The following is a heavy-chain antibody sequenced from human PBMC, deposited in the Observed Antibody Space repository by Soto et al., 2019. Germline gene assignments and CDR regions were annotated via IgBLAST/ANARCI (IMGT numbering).Heavy chain of an antibody. CDR3: ARGGCSSCRFDP. V-gene: IGHV4-59*01. D-gene: IGHD6-6*01. CDR2: IHDSGTT. CDR1: GASISNSY. J-gene: IGHJ5*02. Sequence: QVQLQESGPGLVKPSETLSLTCTVSGASISNSYWSWIRQPPGTGPEWIAFIHDSGTTNYNPSLKSRVTISIDTSKNQFSLRLSSVTAADTAVYYCARGGCSSCRFDPWGQGNLVTVSS.